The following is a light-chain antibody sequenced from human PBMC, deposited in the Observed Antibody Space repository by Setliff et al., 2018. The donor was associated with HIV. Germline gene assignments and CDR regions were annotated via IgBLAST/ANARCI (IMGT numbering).Light chain of an antibody. Sequence: QSALTQPASVSGSPGQSITISCTGTSSDVGAYNYVSWYQQHPGKAPKLMIYDVSKRPSGVSNRFSGSKSANTASLTISGLQAEDEADYYCSSYTSRTPLYLFGTGTKVTVL. V-gene: IGLV2-14*01. CDR1: SSDVGAYNY. CDR3: SSYTSRTPLYL. J-gene: IGLJ1*01. CDR2: DVS.